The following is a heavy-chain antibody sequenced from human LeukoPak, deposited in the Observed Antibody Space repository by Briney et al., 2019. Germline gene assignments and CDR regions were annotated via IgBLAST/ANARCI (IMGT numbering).Heavy chain of an antibody. CDR3: AKDRVYYDSSGYYSYYFDY. Sequence: GGSLRLSCAASGFTFSSYGMHWVRQAPGKGLEWVAFIRYGGSNKYYADSVKGRFTISRDNSKNTLYLQMNSLRAEGTAVYYCAKDRVYYDSSGYYSYYFDYWGQGTLVTVSS. CDR2: IRYGGSNK. D-gene: IGHD3-22*01. V-gene: IGHV3-30*02. CDR1: GFTFSSYG. J-gene: IGHJ4*02.